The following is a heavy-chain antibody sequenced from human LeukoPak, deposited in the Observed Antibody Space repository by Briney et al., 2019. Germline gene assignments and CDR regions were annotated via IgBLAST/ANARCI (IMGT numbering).Heavy chain of an antibody. V-gene: IGHV7-4-1*02. CDR1: GYTFTSYA. CDR2: INTNTGNP. J-gene: IGHJ3*02. D-gene: IGHD3-10*01. Sequence: ASVKVSCKASGYTFTSYAMNWVRQAPGQGLEWMGWINTNTGNPTYAQGFTGRFVFSLDTSVSTAYLQISSLKAEDTAVYYCARVRGAGPYLVRDLDAFDIWGQGTMVTVSS. CDR3: ARVRGAGPYLVRDLDAFDI.